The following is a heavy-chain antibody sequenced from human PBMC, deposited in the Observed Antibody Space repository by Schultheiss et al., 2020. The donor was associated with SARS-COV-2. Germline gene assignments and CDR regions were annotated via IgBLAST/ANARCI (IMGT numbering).Heavy chain of an antibody. CDR3: TRDGDYYDSSGYYI. CDR1: GFTFSSYA. CDR2: IKSKTDGGTT. D-gene: IGHD3-22*01. J-gene: IGHJ4*02. V-gene: IGHV3-15*01. Sequence: GGSLRLSCAASGFTFSSYAMSWVRQAPGKGLEWVGRIKSKTDGGTTDYAAPVKGRFTISRDDSKSIAYLQMNSLKTEDTAVYYCTRDGDYYDSSGYYIWGQGTLVTVSS.